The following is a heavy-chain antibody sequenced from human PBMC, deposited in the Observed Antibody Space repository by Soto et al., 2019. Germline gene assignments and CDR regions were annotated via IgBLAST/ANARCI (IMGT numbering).Heavy chain of an antibody. Sequence: GASVKVSCKASGYTFTSYGISWGRQAPGQGLEWMGWISAYNGNTNYAQKLQGRVTMTTDTSTSTAYMELRSLRSDDTAVYYCARDEWIFGEVNLLAVWAQGTTDTVSS. CDR1: GYTFTSYG. CDR3: ARDEWIFGEVNLLAV. D-gene: IGHD3-3*01. V-gene: IGHV1-18*01. CDR2: ISAYNGNT. J-gene: IGHJ6*02.